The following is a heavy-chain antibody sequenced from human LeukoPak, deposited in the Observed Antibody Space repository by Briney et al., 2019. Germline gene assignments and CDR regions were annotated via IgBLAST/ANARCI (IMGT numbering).Heavy chain of an antibody. J-gene: IGHJ4*02. Sequence: GGSLRLSCAASGFTFSDYWMTWVRQAPGKGLEWVANMKEDGREEYYVDSVQGRFTISRDNAKRLLYLQMNSLRVEDTAVYYCARDPTRRFGYWGQGTLVTVSS. CDR1: GFTFSDYW. CDR2: MKEDGREE. CDR3: ARDPTRRFGY. V-gene: IGHV3-7*03.